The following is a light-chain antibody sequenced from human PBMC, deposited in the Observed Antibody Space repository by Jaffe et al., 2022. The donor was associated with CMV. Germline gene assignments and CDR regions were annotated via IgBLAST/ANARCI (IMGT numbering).Light chain of an antibody. CDR2: GAS. Sequence: EIVLTQSPGTLSLSPGERATLSCRASQSMSSSYLAWYQQKPGQAPRLLIYGASRRATGIPDRFSGSGSGTDFTLTISRLEPEDIAVFYCQQYGTSPRTFGQGTKVEIK. J-gene: IGKJ1*01. V-gene: IGKV3-20*01. CDR3: QQYGTSPRT. CDR1: QSMSSSY.